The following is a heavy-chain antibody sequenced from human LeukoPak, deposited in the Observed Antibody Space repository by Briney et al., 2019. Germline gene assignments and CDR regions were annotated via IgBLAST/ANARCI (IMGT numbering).Heavy chain of an antibody. CDR3: AKDHKVG. Sequence: PGGSLRLSCAASGFTFSSYAMSWVRQAPGKGLEWVSVIGGGGTSTYYADSVKGRFTISRDNSKNTLYLQMNSLRTEDTAVYYCAKDHKVGWGQGTLVTVSS. CDR2: IGGGGTST. D-gene: IGHD2-2*01. J-gene: IGHJ4*02. CDR1: GFTFSSYA. V-gene: IGHV3-23*01.